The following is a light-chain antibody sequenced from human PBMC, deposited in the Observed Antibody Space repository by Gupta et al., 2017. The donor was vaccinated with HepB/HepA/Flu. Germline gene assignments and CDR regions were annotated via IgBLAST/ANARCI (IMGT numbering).Light chain of an antibody. CDR3: MQALQTPLT. J-gene: IGKJ4*01. CDR1: QSLLHSNGNNY. CDR2: LCS. V-gene: IGKV2-28*01. Sequence: DIVVTPSLLSLPVTPGEPAPISCRSSQSLLHSNGNNYLAWYLQKPGHSPQLLISLCSNRASGVPDRFSGSGSGTDFTLKISIVEAEDVGVYYCMQALQTPLTFGGETKVGIK.